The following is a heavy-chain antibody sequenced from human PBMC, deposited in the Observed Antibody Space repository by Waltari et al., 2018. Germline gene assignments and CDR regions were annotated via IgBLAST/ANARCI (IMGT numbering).Heavy chain of an antibody. V-gene: IGHV3-21*01. J-gene: IGHJ6*02. D-gene: IGHD3-16*01. CDR1: GFTFSTYS. CDR3: ARARFIHDPYYYYGMDV. Sequence: EVQLVESGGGLVKPGGSLRLSCAASGFTFSTYSMIWVRQAPGKGLDWVSTISGDNTYIYYADSVNGRFTISRANASSSLYLQRNSLRAEDTAVFYCARARFIHDPYYYYGMDVWGQGTTVTVSS. CDR2: ISGDNTYI.